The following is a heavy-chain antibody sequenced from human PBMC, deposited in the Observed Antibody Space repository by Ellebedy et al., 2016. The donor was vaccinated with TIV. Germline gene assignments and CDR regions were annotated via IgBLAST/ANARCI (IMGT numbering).Heavy chain of an antibody. CDR2: IKEDGSEQ. J-gene: IGHJ4*02. CDR3: AREGVSVILPSY. V-gene: IGHV3-7*04. CDR1: GFSLSRYW. Sequence: GESLKISCTASGFSLSRYWMTSVRQAPGKGLEWVAIIKEDGSEQHYVDSVEGRFTISRDNAKNSLYLQMNSLRVEDTALYYCAREGVSVILPSYWGQGTLVTVSS. D-gene: IGHD3-10*01.